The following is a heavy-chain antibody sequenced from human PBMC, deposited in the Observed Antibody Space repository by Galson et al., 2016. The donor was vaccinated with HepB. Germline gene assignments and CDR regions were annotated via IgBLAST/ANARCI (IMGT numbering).Heavy chain of an antibody. Sequence: GRVPISRDNSKSTLYLQVNSLRAEDTAVYYCATAIVTTGYFDYWGQGTLVTVSS. D-gene: IGHD3-16*02. CDR3: ATAIVTTGYFDY. J-gene: IGHJ4*02. V-gene: IGHV3-23*01.